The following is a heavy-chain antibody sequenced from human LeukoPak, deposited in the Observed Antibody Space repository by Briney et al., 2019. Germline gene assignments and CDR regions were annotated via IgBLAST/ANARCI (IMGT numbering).Heavy chain of an antibody. CDR2: ISGSGGAGAHST. V-gene: IGHV3-23*01. Sequence: GGSLRLSCAASGFTFGNYAMSWVRQAPGKGLEWVSAISGSGGAGAHSTYYTDSMRGRFTISRDDSKNTLYLQMNSLRAEDTAVYYCAGEPPPDYYDSSGYSLNWGQGTLVTVSS. J-gene: IGHJ4*02. D-gene: IGHD3-22*01. CDR3: AGEPPPDYYDSSGYSLN. CDR1: GFTFGNYA.